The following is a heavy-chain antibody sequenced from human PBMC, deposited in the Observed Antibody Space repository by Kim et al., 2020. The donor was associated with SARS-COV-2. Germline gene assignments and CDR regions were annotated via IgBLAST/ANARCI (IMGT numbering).Heavy chain of an antibody. D-gene: IGHD3-16*01. CDR2: ISYDGSNK. Sequence: GGSLRLSCAASGFTFSSYGMHWVRQAPGKGLEWVAVISYDGSNKYYADSVKGRFTISRDNSKNTLYLQMNSLRAEDTAVYYCAKSAGLFGFYFDLWGRGTLVTVSS. J-gene: IGHJ2*01. V-gene: IGHV3-30*18. CDR1: GFTFSSYG. CDR3: AKSAGLFGFYFDL.